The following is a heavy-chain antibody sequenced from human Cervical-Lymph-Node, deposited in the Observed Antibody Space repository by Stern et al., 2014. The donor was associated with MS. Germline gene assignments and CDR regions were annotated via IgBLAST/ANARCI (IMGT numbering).Heavy chain of an antibody. CDR1: GGYMSSYY. J-gene: IGHJ5*01. CDR3: ASVTGRVTRENWFDS. Sequence: QLQLQESGPGLEKPSATVYLTCNVSGGYMSSYYLNWIRQPPGKGLEWIGFINSDASTNYNPSLKRRIIILLATSSNQLSPSQTSVTAGYTAVYFCASVTGRVTRENWFDSWGQGTLVTVSS. V-gene: IGHV4-59*01. CDR2: INSDAST. D-gene: IGHD2-21*02.